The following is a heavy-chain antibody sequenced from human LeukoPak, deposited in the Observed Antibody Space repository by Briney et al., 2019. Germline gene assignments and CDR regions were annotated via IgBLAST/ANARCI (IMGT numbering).Heavy chain of an antibody. Sequence: VASVKVSCKASGYTFTSYDINWVRQATGQGLEWMGWMNPNSGNTGYAQKFQGRVTITRNTSISTAYMELSSLRSEDTAVYYCARGPVYSSGWRYHYYYYMDVWGKGTTVTVSS. V-gene: IGHV1-8*03. J-gene: IGHJ6*03. D-gene: IGHD6-19*01. CDR3: ARGPVYSSGWRYHYYYYMDV. CDR1: GYTFTSYD. CDR2: MNPNSGNT.